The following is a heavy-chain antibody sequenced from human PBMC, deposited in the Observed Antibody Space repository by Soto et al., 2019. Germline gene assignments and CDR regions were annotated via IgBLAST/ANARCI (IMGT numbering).Heavy chain of an antibody. V-gene: IGHV1-18*04. J-gene: IGHJ4*02. CDR2: ISAYNGNT. D-gene: IGHD6-19*01. CDR3: ARDRSSGWFYFDS. Sequence: ASVKVSCKASGYTFPSYGISWVRQAPGQGLEWMGRISAYNGNTNYAQKLQGRVTMTTDTSTSTAYMELRSLRSDDTAVYYCARDRSSGWFYFDSWGQGTQVTVSS. CDR1: GYTFPSYG.